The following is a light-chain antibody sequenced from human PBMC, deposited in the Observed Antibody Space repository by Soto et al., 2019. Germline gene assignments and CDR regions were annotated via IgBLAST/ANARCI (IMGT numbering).Light chain of an antibody. CDR3: QQYDRPPIT. Sequence: EIVMTQSPGTLSVFPGERVTLSCRASQSVSGYLDWFQQKPGQAPRLLIYGASSRATGIPDRFSGSGSGTDFTLTISRLQPEDSALYYCQQYDRPPITFGQGTRLEIK. J-gene: IGKJ5*01. V-gene: IGKV3-20*01. CDR1: QSVSGY. CDR2: GAS.